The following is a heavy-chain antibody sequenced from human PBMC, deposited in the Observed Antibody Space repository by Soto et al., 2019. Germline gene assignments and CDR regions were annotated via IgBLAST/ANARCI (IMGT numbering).Heavy chain of an antibody. D-gene: IGHD4-17*01. Sequence: PSETLSLTCAVYGGSFSGYYWSWIRQPPGKGLEWIGEINHSGSTNYNPSLKSRVTISVDTSKNQFSLKLSSVTAADTAVYYCARGPRTGLNWFDPWGQGTLVTVSS. CDR1: GGSFSGYY. J-gene: IGHJ5*02. CDR2: INHSGST. V-gene: IGHV4-34*01. CDR3: ARGPRTGLNWFDP.